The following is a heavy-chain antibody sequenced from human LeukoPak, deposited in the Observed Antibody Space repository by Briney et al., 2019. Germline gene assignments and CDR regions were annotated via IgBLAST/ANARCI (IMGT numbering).Heavy chain of an antibody. D-gene: IGHD1-26*01. CDR3: ARVWWELLIRYYHYYMDV. Sequence: ASVKVSCKASGYTFTSYDINWVRQATGQGLEWMGRMNPNSGNTGYAQKFQGRVTMTRNTSISTAYMELSSLRSEDTAVYYCARVWWELLIRYYHYYMDVWGKGTTVTVSS. CDR1: GYTFTSYD. J-gene: IGHJ6*03. V-gene: IGHV1-8*01. CDR2: MNPNSGNT.